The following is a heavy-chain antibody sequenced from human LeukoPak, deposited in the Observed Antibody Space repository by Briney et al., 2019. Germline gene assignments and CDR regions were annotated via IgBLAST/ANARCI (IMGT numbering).Heavy chain of an antibody. D-gene: IGHD3-22*01. CDR2: INQDGSEK. CDR1: GFTFSSYW. J-gene: IGHJ4*02. V-gene: IGHV3-7*01. Sequence: GGSLRLSCAASGFTFSSYWMRWVRQAPGKGLEWVANINQDGSEKYYVDSVKGRFTISRDNVKKTLYLQMNSLRAEDTAGYYCAGPPYFDNSDDDFWARGTGVKDYWGQGILVTVSS. CDR3: AGPPYFDNSDDDFWARGTGVKDY.